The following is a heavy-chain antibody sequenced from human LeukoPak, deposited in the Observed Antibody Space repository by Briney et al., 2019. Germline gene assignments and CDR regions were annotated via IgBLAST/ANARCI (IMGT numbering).Heavy chain of an antibody. J-gene: IGHJ4*02. D-gene: IGHD5-12*01. CDR2: ISSSSSYI. CDR3: AREGRSGYALAGVIDY. V-gene: IGHV3-21*01. Sequence: GGSLRLSCAASGFTFSSYSMNWVRQAPGKGLEWVSSISSSSSYIYYADSVKGRFTISRDNAKNSLYLQMNSLRAEDTAVYYCAREGRSGYALAGVIDYWGQGTLVTVSS. CDR1: GFTFSSYS.